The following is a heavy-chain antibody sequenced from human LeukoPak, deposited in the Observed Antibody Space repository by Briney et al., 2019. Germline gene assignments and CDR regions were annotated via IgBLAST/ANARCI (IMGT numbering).Heavy chain of an antibody. CDR3: ATEDPGIAAAGTPKGY. CDR1: GFTFSSYG. CDR2: IRYDGSNK. D-gene: IGHD6-13*01. V-gene: IGHV3-30*02. Sequence: GGSLRLSCAASGFTFSSYGMHWVHQAPGKGLEWVAFIRYDGSNKYYADSVKGRFTISRDNSKNTLYLQMNSLRAEDTAVYYCATEDPGIAAAGTPKGYWGQGTLVTVSS. J-gene: IGHJ4*02.